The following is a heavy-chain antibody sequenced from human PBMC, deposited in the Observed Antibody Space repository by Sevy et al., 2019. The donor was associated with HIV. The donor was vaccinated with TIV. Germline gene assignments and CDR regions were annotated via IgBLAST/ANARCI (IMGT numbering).Heavy chain of an antibody. CDR3: ARDRRNYAGQYFDY. Sequence: GGSLRLSCAASGFTFSDYYMSWIRQAPGKGLEWVSDISSGSTYTKYADSVKGRFTISRDNAKNSLYLQMNSLRVEDTAIYYCARDRRNYAGQYFDYWGQGTLVTVS. CDR2: ISSGSTYT. D-gene: IGHD1-7*01. J-gene: IGHJ4*02. V-gene: IGHV3-11*06. CDR1: GFTFSDYY.